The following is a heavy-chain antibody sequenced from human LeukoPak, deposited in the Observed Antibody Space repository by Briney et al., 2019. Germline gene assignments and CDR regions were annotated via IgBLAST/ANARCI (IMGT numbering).Heavy chain of an antibody. J-gene: IGHJ4*02. CDR2: NYYTGSA. CDR3: ARQGGGYD. CDR1: GGSISRHY. Sequence: SETLSLTCTVSGGSISRHYWMWIRQPPGKGLEWLGYNYYTGSANYNSSLGGRITILIDTSKNQFSLTLTSVTAADTAVYYCARQGGGYDWGQGILVTVSS. D-gene: IGHD5-12*01. V-gene: IGHV4-59*08.